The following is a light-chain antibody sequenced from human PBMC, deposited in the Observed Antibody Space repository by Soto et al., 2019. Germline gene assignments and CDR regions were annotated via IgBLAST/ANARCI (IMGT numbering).Light chain of an antibody. CDR1: QSVGNNN. V-gene: IGKV3-20*01. Sequence: EIVVTQSPGTLSLSPGERATLSCRASQSVGNNNLAWYQQKPGQAPRFLIYDASSRATGIPDRFSGSGYGTDFTLTISRLEPEDFAVYYCQQYGSTPLTFGGGTKVEIK. J-gene: IGKJ4*01. CDR2: DAS. CDR3: QQYGSTPLT.